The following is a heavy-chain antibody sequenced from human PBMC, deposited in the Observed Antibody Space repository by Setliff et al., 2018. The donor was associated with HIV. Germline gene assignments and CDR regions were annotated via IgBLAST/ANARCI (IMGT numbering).Heavy chain of an antibody. Sequence: LSLTCAVSGYSISSGYYWGWIRQPPGKGLEWIGSIYHSGSTYYNPSLKSRVTISVDTSKNQFSLKLSSVPAADTAVYYCARMYSGYDWSPAGARTRYFDYWGQGTLVTVSS. J-gene: IGHJ4*02. CDR2: IYHSGST. V-gene: IGHV4-38-2*01. CDR1: GYSISSGYY. CDR3: ARMYSGYDWSPAGARTRYFDY. D-gene: IGHD5-12*01.